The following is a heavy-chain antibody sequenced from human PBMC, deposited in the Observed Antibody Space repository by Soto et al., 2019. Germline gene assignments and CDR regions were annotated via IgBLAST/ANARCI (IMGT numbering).Heavy chain of an antibody. J-gene: IGHJ3*02. V-gene: IGHV4-39*01. CDR3: ARGADSSSWIDDAFDI. Sequence: QLQLQESGPGLVKPSETLSLTCTVSGGSISSSSYYWGWIRQPPGKGLEWIGSIYYSGSTYYNPSLKSRVTISVDTSKNQFSLKLSSVTAADTAVYYCARGADSSSWIDDAFDIWGQGTMVTVSS. D-gene: IGHD6-13*01. CDR2: IYYSGST. CDR1: GGSISSSSYY.